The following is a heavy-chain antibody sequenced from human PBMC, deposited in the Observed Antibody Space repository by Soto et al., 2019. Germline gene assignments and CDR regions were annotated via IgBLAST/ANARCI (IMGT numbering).Heavy chain of an antibody. CDR3: AKDHAREQFVRGENWFDS. CDR2: ISGSGVRT. J-gene: IGHJ5*01. V-gene: IGHV3-23*01. D-gene: IGHD6-6*01. Sequence: ETLSLSCSASGFIFSNYAMSWARQAPGKGLEWVSTISGSGVRTYYADSVKGRFTISRDNSKNTLDLQMNNLRVEDTAIYYCAKDHAREQFVRGENWFDSWGQGTLVTVSS. CDR1: GFIFSNYA.